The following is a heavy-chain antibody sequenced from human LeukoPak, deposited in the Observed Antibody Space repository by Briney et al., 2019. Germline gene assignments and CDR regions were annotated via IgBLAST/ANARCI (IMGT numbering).Heavy chain of an antibody. CDR1: GFTFSSYG. J-gene: IGHJ4*02. Sequence: PGRSLRLSCAASGFTFSSYGMHWVRQAPGKGLEWVSSISSSSSYIYYADSVKGRFTISRDNAKNSLYLQMNSLRAEDTAVYYCARDGGYGGNSGPFFDYWGQGTLVTVSS. CDR2: ISSSSSYI. CDR3: ARDGGYGGNSGPFFDY. D-gene: IGHD4-23*01. V-gene: IGHV3-21*01.